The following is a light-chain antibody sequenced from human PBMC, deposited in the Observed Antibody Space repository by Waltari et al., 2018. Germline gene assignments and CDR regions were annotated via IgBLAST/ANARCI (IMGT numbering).Light chain of an antibody. V-gene: IGLV2-11*01. CDR3: CSYAGSYTLV. Sequence: QSALTQPRPVSGPPGQSVTIPSTGPSSDVGGYNYVSWYQQHPGKAPKLMIYDVSKRPSGVPDRFSGSKSGNTASLTISGLQAEDEADYYCCSYAGSYTLVFGGGTKLTVL. J-gene: IGLJ3*02. CDR1: SSDVGGYNY. CDR2: DVS.